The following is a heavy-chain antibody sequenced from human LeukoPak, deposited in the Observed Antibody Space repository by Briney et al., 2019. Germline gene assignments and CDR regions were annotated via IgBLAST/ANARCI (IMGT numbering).Heavy chain of an antibody. D-gene: IGHD5-18*01. V-gene: IGHV3-53*01. J-gene: IGHJ4*02. CDR3: ARSAGYSYGSIDY. Sequence: GRSLSLSCAASGFTVSSNYMSWVRQAPGKGLEWVSVIYSGGSTYYADSVKGRFTISRDNSKNTLYLQMNSLRAEDTAVYYCARSAGYSYGSIDYWGQGTLVTVSS. CDR2: IYSGGST. CDR1: GFTVSSNY.